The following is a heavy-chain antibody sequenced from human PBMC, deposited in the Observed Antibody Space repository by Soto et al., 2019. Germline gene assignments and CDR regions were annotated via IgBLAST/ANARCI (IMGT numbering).Heavy chain of an antibody. CDR1: CGSISSGGYY. Sequence: QVQLQESGPGLVKPSQTLSLTCSVSCGSISSGGYYWSWIRQHPGKGLEWIGYIYYSGSTYYNPSLKSRVTISADTSKNQFSLKLSSVTAADTAVYYCARGITIFGVVYFDYWGQGTLVTVSS. CDR3: ARGITIFGVVYFDY. D-gene: IGHD3-3*01. V-gene: IGHV4-31*03. J-gene: IGHJ4*02. CDR2: IYYSGST.